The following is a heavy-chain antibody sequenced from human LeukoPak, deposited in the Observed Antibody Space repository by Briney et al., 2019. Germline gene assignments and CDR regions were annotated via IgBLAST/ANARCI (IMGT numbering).Heavy chain of an antibody. J-gene: IGHJ1*01. V-gene: IGHV3-23*01. CDR3: AKDSYSSGWFSDFQH. Sequence: GGSLRLSCAAYGFTFSSYAMSWVRQAPGKGLEWVSAISGSGGSTYYADSVKGRFTISRDNSKNTLYLQMNSLRAEDTAVYYCAKDSYSSGWFSDFQHWGQGTLVTVSA. CDR1: GFTFSSYA. D-gene: IGHD6-19*01. CDR2: ISGSGGST.